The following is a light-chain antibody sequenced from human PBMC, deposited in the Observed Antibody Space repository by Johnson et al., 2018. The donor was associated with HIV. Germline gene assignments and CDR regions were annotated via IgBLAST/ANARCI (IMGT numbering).Light chain of an antibody. J-gene: IGLJ1*01. CDR1: SSNIGNNY. Sequence: QSVLTQPPSVSAAPGQKVTISCSGSSSNIGNNYVSWYQQLPGTAPKLLIYDNNMRPSGIPDRFSGSKSGTSATLGIAGLQTGDEADYYCGTWDNSLTTGALLGTGTKVTVL. V-gene: IGLV1-51*01. CDR3: GTWDNSLTTGAL. CDR2: DNN.